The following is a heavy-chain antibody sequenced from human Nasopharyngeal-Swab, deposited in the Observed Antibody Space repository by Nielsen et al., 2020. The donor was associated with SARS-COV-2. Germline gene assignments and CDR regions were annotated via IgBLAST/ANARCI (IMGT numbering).Heavy chain of an antibody. CDR1: GFTFSSYG. V-gene: IGHV3-33*01. Sequence: GESLKTSCAASGFTFSSYGMHWVRQAPGKGLEWVAVIWYDGSNKYYADSVKGRFTISRDNSKNTLYLQMNSLRAEDTAVYYCASAPDSSSWLSYYYYGMDVWGQGTTVTVSS. J-gene: IGHJ6*02. D-gene: IGHD6-13*01. CDR2: IWYDGSNK. CDR3: ASAPDSSSWLSYYYYGMDV.